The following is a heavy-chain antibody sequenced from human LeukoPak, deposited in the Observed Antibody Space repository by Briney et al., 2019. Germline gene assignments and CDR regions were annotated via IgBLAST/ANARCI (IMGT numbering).Heavy chain of an antibody. D-gene: IGHD6-19*01. CDR3: AKGSRSIAVDNLCDY. CDR2: ISSSGGST. CDR1: GFTFSSAA. Sequence: GGSLRLSCAASGFTFSSAAMSWVRQAPGKGLEWVSIISSSGGSTYYADSMKGRFIISRDNSKNTLYLQMNSLRAEDTAVYYCAKGSRSIAVDNLCDYWGQGSLVTVSS. V-gene: IGHV3-23*01. J-gene: IGHJ4*02.